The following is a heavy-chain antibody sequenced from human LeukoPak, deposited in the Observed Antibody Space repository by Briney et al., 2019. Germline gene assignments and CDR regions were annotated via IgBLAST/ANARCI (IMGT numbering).Heavy chain of an antibody. J-gene: IGHJ4*02. Sequence: GGSLRLSCAASGFTFSSYAMSWVRQAPGKGLEWVSAISGSGGSTYYADSVKGRFTISGDNSKNTLYLQMNSLRAEDTAVYYCASGGYSGLRLGYWGQGTLVTVSS. CDR2: ISGSGGST. CDR1: GFTFSSYA. V-gene: IGHV3-23*01. CDR3: ASGGYSGLRLGY. D-gene: IGHD5-12*01.